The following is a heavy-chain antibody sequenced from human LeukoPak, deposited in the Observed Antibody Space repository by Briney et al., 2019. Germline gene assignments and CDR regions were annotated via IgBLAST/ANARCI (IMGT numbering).Heavy chain of an antibody. V-gene: IGHV3-48*03. CDR3: ARERQQLGCYYGMDV. D-gene: IGHD6-13*01. CDR2: ISSSGSTI. J-gene: IGHJ6*02. Sequence: GGSLRLSCAASGFTFSSYEMNWVRQAPGKGLEWVSYISSSGSTIYYADSVKGRFTISRDNAKNSLYLQMNSLRAEDTAVYYCARERQQLGCYYGMDVWGQGTTVTVSS. CDR1: GFTFSSYE.